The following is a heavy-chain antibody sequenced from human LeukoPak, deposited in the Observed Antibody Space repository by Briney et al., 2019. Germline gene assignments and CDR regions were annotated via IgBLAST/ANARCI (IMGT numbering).Heavy chain of an antibody. CDR2: IIPILGTA. Sequence: GASVKVSCKASGGTFSSYAISWVRQAPGQGLEWMGRIIPILGTANYAQKFQGRVTITADESTSTAYMELSSLRSEDTAVYYCAREGIGNYYYGMDVWGQGTTVTVSS. J-gene: IGHJ6*02. V-gene: IGHV1-69*11. CDR1: GGTFSSYA. D-gene: IGHD1-26*01. CDR3: AREGIGNYYYGMDV.